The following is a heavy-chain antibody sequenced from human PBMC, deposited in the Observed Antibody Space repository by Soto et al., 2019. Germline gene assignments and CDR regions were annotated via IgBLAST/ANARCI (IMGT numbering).Heavy chain of an antibody. CDR2: ISAYNGNT. CDR3: ARDPGGGDSAPFDP. D-gene: IGHD2-21*01. V-gene: IGHV1-18*04. CDR1: GYTFTSYG. J-gene: IGHJ5*02. Sequence: ASVKVSCKASGYTFTSYGISWVRQAPGQGLEWMGWISAYNGNTDYAQKLQGRVTMTTDTSTSTAYMELRSLRSDDTAVYYCARDPGGGDSAPFDPWGQGTLVTVSS.